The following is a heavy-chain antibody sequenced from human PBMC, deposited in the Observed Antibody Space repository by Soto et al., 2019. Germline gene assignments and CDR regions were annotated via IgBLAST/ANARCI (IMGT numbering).Heavy chain of an antibody. Sequence: LQTLSLTCDISGDSVSSDSAAWNWIRQSPSRGLEWLGRTYYRSKWYNDYAVSVNGRITINPDTSKNNFSLQLNSVTPDVTAVNYCVRSRVFIPEAGRATYNYSHGMDVGGQGPTVTVSS. V-gene: IGHV6-1*01. J-gene: IGHJ6*02. D-gene: IGHD2-15*01. CDR3: VRSRVFIPEAGRATYNYSHGMDV. CDR2: TYYRSKWYN. CDR1: GDSVSSDSAA.